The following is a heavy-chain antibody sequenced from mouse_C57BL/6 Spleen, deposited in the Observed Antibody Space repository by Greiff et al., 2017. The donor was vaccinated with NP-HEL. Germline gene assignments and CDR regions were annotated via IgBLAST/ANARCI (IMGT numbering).Heavy chain of an antibody. V-gene: IGHV5-6*01. Sequence: EVQLVESGGDLVKPGGSLKLSCAASGFTFSSYGMSWVRQTPDKRLEWVATISSGGSYTYYPDSVKGRFTISRDNAKNTLYLQMSSLKSEDTAMYYCASLREYFDVWGTGTTVTVSS. CDR2: ISSGGSYT. CDR3: ASLREYFDV. J-gene: IGHJ1*03. D-gene: IGHD2-12*01. CDR1: GFTFSSYG.